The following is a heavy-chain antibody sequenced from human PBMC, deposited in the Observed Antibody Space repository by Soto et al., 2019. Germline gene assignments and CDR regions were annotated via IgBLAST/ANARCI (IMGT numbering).Heavy chain of an antibody. Sequence: ASVKVSCKASGYTFTGYYMHWVRQAPGQGLEWMGWINPNSGGTNYAQKFQGWVTMTRDTSISTAYMELSRLRSDDTAVYYCARDQRSRQQLDYYYGMDVWGQGTTVTVSS. D-gene: IGHD6-13*01. V-gene: IGHV1-2*04. CDR2: INPNSGGT. J-gene: IGHJ6*02. CDR1: GYTFTGYY. CDR3: ARDQRSRQQLDYYYGMDV.